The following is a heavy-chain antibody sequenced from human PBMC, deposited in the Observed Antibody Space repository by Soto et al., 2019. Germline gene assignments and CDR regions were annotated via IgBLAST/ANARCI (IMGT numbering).Heavy chain of an antibody. V-gene: IGHV3-23*01. Sequence: PGGSLRLSCAASGFTFSNYAMSWVRQAPGKGLEWVSAISGSGDSPYYADSVKGRFTVSRDNSKNTLYLQMNSLRVEDTAIYYCARNKTPHHHYWGQGTLVTVSS. CDR1: GFTFSNYA. D-gene: IGHD2-15*01. CDR2: ISGSGDSP. J-gene: IGHJ4*02. CDR3: ARNKTPHHHY.